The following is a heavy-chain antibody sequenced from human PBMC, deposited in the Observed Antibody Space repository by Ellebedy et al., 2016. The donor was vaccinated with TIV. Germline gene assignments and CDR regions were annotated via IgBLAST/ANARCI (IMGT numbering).Heavy chain of an antibody. CDR3: ARWEYQLLNYYYYGMDV. Sequence: SVKVSXXASGGTFSSYAISWVRQAPGQGLEWMGGIIPIFGTANYAQKFQGRVTITADESTSTAYMELRSLRSDDTAVYYCARWEYQLLNYYYYGMDVWGQGTTVTVSS. J-gene: IGHJ6*02. CDR1: GGTFSSYA. CDR2: IIPIFGTA. V-gene: IGHV1-69*13. D-gene: IGHD2-2*01.